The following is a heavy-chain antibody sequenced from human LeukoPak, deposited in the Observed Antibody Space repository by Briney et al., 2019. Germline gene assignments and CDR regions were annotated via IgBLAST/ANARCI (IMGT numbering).Heavy chain of an antibody. D-gene: IGHD6-19*01. CDR1: GFTFSNYA. Sequence: GRSLRLSCAASGFTFSNYAMHWVRQAPGTGLDLVAVIWFDGTNKYYGDSVRGRFTISRDNSKNRLYLQMNSLRAEDTDVYYCAKARGSGWHDPWYLDYWGQGTLVTVSS. CDR2: IWFDGTNK. CDR3: AKARGSGWHDPWYLDY. V-gene: IGHV3-33*06. J-gene: IGHJ4*02.